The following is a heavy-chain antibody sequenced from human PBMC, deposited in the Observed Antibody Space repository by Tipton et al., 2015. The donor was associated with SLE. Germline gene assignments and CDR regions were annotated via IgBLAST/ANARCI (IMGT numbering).Heavy chain of an antibody. CDR1: GFTVSSNY. CDR2: IYSGGST. J-gene: IGHJ4*02. CDR3: ARDRDDFWSVYYGY. Sequence: SLRLSCAASGFTVSSNYMSWVRQAPGKGLEWVSVIYSGGSTYYADSVKGRFTISRDNSKNTLYLQMNSLRAEDTAVYYCARDRDDFWSVYYGYWGQGARVTVSS. V-gene: IGHV3-53*05. D-gene: IGHD3-3*01.